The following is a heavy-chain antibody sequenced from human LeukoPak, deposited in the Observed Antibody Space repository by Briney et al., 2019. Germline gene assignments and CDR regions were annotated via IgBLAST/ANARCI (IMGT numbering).Heavy chain of an antibody. D-gene: IGHD1-26*01. CDR1: GGSISDTSYY. V-gene: IGHV4-39*07. J-gene: IGHJ4*02. Sequence: PSETLSLTCTVSGGSISDTSYYWGWIRQSPGKGLEWFGSVYYSGNTYHNPSLMSRVAISVDTSKNQFSLKLSSVTAADTAVYYCARRSQISGNEYWGQGTLVTVSS. CDR2: VYYSGNT. CDR3: ARRSQISGNEY.